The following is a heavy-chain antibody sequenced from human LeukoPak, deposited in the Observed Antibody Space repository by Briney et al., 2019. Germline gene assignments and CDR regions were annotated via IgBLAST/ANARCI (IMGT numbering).Heavy chain of an antibody. V-gene: IGHV1-8*01. J-gene: IGHJ4*02. CDR1: GYTFTSYD. D-gene: IGHD4-17*01. CDR2: MNPNSGNT. Sequence: ASVKVSCKASGYTFTSYDINGVRQAPGQGLEWMGWMNPNSGNTGYAQKFQGRVTMTRNTSISTAYMELSSLRSEDTAVYYCASALQDDYGDYFGWGQGTLVTVSS. CDR3: ASALQDDYGDYFG.